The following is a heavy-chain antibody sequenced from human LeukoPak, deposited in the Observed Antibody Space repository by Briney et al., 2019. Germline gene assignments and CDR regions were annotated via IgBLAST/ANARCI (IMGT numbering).Heavy chain of an antibody. CDR3: ARGTYAFDI. CDR2: ISSSTSYT. J-gene: IGHJ3*02. V-gene: IGHV3-11*06. Sequence: PGGSLRLSCAASGFTFSDYYMSWIRQAPGKGPEWVSYISSSTSYTNYADSVKGRFTISRDNAKNSLYLQMNSLRAEDTAVYYCARGTYAFDIWGQGTVVTVSS. CDR1: GFTFSDYY. D-gene: IGHD2-2*01.